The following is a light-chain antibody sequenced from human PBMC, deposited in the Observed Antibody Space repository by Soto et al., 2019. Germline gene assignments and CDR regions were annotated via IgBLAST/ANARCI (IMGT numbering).Light chain of an antibody. CDR1: QSVSSAY. J-gene: IGKJ2*01. CDR2: GAS. Sequence: EIVLTQSPGTLSLSPGERATLSCRASQSVSSAYLAWYQQIPGQAPRLLIYGASSRATGIPDRFSGSGSRTDVTLTISGLEPEDFAVYYCQQSGSSFYTFGQGTKLEIK. V-gene: IGKV3-20*01. CDR3: QQSGSSFYT.